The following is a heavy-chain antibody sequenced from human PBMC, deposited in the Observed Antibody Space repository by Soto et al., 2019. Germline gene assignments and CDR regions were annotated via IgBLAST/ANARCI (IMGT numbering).Heavy chain of an antibody. CDR1: GGTISSDCYY. J-gene: IGHJ4*02. Sequence: PSETLSLTSTVSGGTISSDCYYWSWIRQHPGKDPEWIGYIYYSGSPYYNPSLKSLVTISVDTSKNQFSLKLSSVTAAATAVYYWARDHYGGRALDYWGQGT. D-gene: IGHD4-17*01. V-gene: IGHV4-31*01. CDR2: IYYSGSP. CDR3: ARDHYGGRALDY.